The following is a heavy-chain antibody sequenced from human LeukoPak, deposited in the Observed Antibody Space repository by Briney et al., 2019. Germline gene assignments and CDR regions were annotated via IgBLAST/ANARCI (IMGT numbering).Heavy chain of an antibody. CDR1: GGSFSGYY. J-gene: IGHJ6*02. CDR3: ARGGVVIYYYYYGMDV. Sequence: SETLSLTCAVYGGSFSGYYWSWIRQPPGKGLEWIGEINHSGSTNYNPSLKSRVTISVDTSKNQFSLKLSSVTAADTAVYYCARGGVVIYYYYYGMDVWGQGTMVTVSS. CDR2: INHSGST. D-gene: IGHD3-22*01. V-gene: IGHV4-34*01.